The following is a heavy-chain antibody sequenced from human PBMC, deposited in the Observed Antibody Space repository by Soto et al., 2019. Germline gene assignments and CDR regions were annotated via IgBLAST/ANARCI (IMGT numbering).Heavy chain of an antibody. Sequence: GGSLRLSCTASGFTFGDYAMSWFRQAPGKGLEWVGFIRSKAYGGTTEYAASVKGRFTISRDDSKSIAYLQMNSLKTEDTAVYYCTRTFMAEPRSLDIAAAGIWGQGTMVTVSS. CDR1: GFTFGDYA. CDR3: TRTFMAEPRSLDIAAAGI. V-gene: IGHV3-49*03. CDR2: IRSKAYGGTT. D-gene: IGHD6-25*01. J-gene: IGHJ3*02.